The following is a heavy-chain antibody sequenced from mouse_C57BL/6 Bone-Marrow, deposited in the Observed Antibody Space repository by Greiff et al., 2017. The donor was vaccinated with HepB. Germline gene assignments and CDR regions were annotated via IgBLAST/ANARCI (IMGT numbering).Heavy chain of an antibody. Sequence: QVQLKQPGAELVRPGSSVKLSCKASGYTFTSYWMHWVKQRPIQGLEWIGNIDPSDSETHYNQKFKDKATLTVDKSSSTAYMQLSSLTSEDSAVYYCAREDDYYGAWFAYWGQGTLVTVSA. CDR3: AREDDYYGAWFAY. CDR2: IDPSDSET. V-gene: IGHV1-52*01. J-gene: IGHJ3*01. D-gene: IGHD1-1*02. CDR1: GYTFTSYW.